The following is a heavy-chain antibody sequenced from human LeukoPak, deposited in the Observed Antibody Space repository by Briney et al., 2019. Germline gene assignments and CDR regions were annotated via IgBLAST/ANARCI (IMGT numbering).Heavy chain of an antibody. CDR1: GETLIWHH. J-gene: IGHJ6*03. D-gene: IGHD4-17*01. Sequence: TLPLTFPCPGETLIWHHWNWIRQSRSQGVEGMGALRQSATTGCNPSLKSRVSMSVDASQGQFSLTLRSVAAADTAVYYCARAIVGDYDDYPFSADHYYSFLDVWGKGTTVTVSS. CDR2: LRQSATT. V-gene: IGHV4-34*01. CDR3: ARAIVGDYDDYPFSADHYYSFLDV.